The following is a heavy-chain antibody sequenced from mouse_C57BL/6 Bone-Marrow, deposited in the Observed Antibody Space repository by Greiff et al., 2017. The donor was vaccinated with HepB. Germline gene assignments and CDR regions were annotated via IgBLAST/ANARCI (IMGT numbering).Heavy chain of an antibody. CDR1: GFTISDYY. J-gene: IGHJ1*03. D-gene: IGHD1-1*01. CDR2: INYDGSST. V-gene: IGHV5-16*01. CDR3: ARGGTYYGSSHWYFDV. Sequence: EVMLVESEGGLVQPGSSMKLSCTASGFTISDYYMAWVRQVPEKGLEWVANINYDGSSTYYLDSLKSRFIISRDNAKNILYLQMSSLKSEDTATYYCARGGTYYGSSHWYFDVWGTGTTVTVSS.